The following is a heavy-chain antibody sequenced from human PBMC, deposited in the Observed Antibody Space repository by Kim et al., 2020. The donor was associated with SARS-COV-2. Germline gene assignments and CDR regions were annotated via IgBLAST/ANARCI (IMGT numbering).Heavy chain of an antibody. Sequence: LKSRVTISVDTSKNQFALKLSSVTAADTAVYYCARGRRMTTVTTRYFDLWGRGTLVTVSS. V-gene: IGHV4-34*01. D-gene: IGHD4-17*01. CDR3: ARGRRMTTVTTRYFDL. J-gene: IGHJ2*01.